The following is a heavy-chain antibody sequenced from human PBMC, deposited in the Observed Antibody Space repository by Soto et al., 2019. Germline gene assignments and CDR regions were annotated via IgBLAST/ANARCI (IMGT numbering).Heavy chain of an antibody. CDR2: IFYDGYT. CDR1: GDSISGSPYF. Sequence: QLQLQESGPGLVMPSETLSLTCTVSGDSISGSPYFWGWIRQPPGKRLEWIGSIFYDGYTLYTPSLRSRVTISVDTSKNQFYLKLASVAAADPATYFCARLQAAVPHYWGQGTLVTVSS. V-gene: IGHV4-39*01. D-gene: IGHD6-13*01. CDR3: ARLQAAVPHY. J-gene: IGHJ4*02.